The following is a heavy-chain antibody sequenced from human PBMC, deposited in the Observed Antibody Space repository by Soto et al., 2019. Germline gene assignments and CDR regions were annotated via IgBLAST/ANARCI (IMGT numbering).Heavy chain of an antibody. Sequence: SETLSLTCTVSGGSISSSSYYWGWIRQPPGKGLEWIGSIYYSGSTYYNPSLKSRVTISVDTSKNQFSLKLSSVTAADTAVYYCARFINYYDSSGYSDYWGQGTLVTVSS. CDR1: GGSISSSSYY. D-gene: IGHD3-22*01. J-gene: IGHJ4*02. V-gene: IGHV4-39*01. CDR3: ARFINYYDSSGYSDY. CDR2: IYYSGST.